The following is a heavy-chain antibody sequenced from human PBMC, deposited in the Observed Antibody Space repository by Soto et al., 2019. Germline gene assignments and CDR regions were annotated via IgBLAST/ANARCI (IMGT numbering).Heavy chain of an antibody. CDR1: GDSITTGYYY. CDR2: IFHSGNS. D-gene: IGHD2-15*01. Sequence: QLQLQESGPGLVKPSETLSLTCTVSGDSITTGYYYWGWIRQPPGKGLEWIGSIFHSGNSYYTPSLKSRVTTSVDTPNPQFSLKLTSVTAADTAVYNCARLVVVVVASSAVGRFDPWGQGTLVTVSS. V-gene: IGHV4-39*01. CDR3: ARLVVVVVASSAVGRFDP. J-gene: IGHJ5*02.